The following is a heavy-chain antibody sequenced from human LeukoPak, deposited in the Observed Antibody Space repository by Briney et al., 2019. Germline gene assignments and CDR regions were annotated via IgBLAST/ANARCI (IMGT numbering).Heavy chain of an antibody. J-gene: IGHJ4*02. CDR2: IDSGTTT. Sequence: PRGSLRLSRGASGFSVKNTPMSWVRQAPNKGLEWVSTIDSGTTTYTADSVKGRFIISRDVFKNTMSLQMSSLRAEDTAVYYCARASENYYDSSPFDYWGQGTLVTVSS. V-gene: IGHV3-66*01. D-gene: IGHD3-22*01. CDR1: GFSVKNTP. CDR3: ARASENYYDSSPFDY.